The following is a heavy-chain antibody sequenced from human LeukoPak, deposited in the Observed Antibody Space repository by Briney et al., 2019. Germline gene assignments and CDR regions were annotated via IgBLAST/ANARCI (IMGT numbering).Heavy chain of an antibody. V-gene: IGHV3-7*03. D-gene: IGHD4-17*01. J-gene: IGHJ6*02. CDR1: GFTFSSYW. Sequence: GGSLRLSCAASGFTFSSYWMSWVRQAPGKGLEWVANIKQDGSEKYYVDSVKGRFTISRDNAKNSLYLQMNSLRAEDTAVYFCARDTVTSNSRYFYYYHGMDVWGQGTTVTVSS. CDR2: IKQDGSEK. CDR3: ARDTVTSNSRYFYYYHGMDV.